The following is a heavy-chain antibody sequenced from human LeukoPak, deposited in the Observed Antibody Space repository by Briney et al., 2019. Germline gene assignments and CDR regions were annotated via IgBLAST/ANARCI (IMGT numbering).Heavy chain of an antibody. CDR1: GYTFTSYG. CDR3: ARGPPGWLGTHLFDY. J-gene: IGHJ4*02. Sequence: ASVKVSCKASGYTFTSYGISWVRQAPGQGLEWMGWISAYNGNTNYAQKLQGRVTMTTDTSTSTAYMELRSLRSDDTAVYYCARGPPGWLGTHLFDYWGQGTLVTVSS. D-gene: IGHD3-10*01. CDR2: ISAYNGNT. V-gene: IGHV1-18*01.